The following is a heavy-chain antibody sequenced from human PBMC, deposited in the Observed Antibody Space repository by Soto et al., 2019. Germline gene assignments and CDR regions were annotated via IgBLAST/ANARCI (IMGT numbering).Heavy chain of an antibody. D-gene: IGHD2-2*01. J-gene: IGHJ4*02. CDR2: IYYSGST. V-gene: IGHV4-31*03. Sequence: SETLSLTCTVSGGSISSGGYYWSWIRLHPGKGLEWIGYIYYSGSTYYNPSLKSRVTISVDTSKSQFSLKLSSVTAADTAVYYCASLGYCSSTSCYGSFDYWGQGTLVTVSS. CDR3: ASLGYCSSTSCYGSFDY. CDR1: GGSISSGGYY.